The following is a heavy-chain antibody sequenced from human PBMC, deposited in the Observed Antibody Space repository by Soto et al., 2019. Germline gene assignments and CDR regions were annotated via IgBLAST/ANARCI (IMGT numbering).Heavy chain of an antibody. CDR2: ISYDGSNK. CDR1: GFTFSSYA. J-gene: IGHJ5*02. Sequence: TVGSLRLSCAASGFTFSSYAMHWVRQAPGKGLEWVAVISYDGSNKYYADSVKGRFTISRDNSKNTLYLQMNSLRAEDTAVYYCAREGCSGGSCYPTNWFDPWGQGTLVTVSS. D-gene: IGHD2-15*01. CDR3: AREGCSGGSCYPTNWFDP. V-gene: IGHV3-30-3*01.